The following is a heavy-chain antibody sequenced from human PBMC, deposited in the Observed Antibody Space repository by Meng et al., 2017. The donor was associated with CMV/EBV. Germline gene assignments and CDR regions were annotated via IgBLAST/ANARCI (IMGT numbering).Heavy chain of an antibody. CDR1: GNGFTTYW. CDR2: IYPRDSDT. V-gene: IGHV5-51*01. J-gene: IGHJ4*02. Sequence: CKVSGNGFTTYWIGWVRQISRKGLEWMGIIYPRDSDTVYMMSFQGRVTISADKSINTVYLQWDSLRASDTAMYYCARRDYYDLGSGNWGQGTLVTVSS. CDR3: ARRDYYDLGSGN. D-gene: IGHD3-10*01.